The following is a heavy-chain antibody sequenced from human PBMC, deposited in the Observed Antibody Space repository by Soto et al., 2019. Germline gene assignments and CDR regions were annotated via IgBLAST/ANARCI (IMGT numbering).Heavy chain of an antibody. V-gene: IGHV3-11*01. Sequence: GGSLRLSCAASGFTFSDYYMSWIRQAPGKGLEWVSYISSSGSTIYYADSVKGRFTISRDNAKNSLYLQMNSLRAEDTAVYYCARDLNWGDYYYGMDVWGQGTTVTVSS. D-gene: IGHD7-27*01. CDR2: ISSSGSTI. CDR1: GFTFSDYY. CDR3: ARDLNWGDYYYGMDV. J-gene: IGHJ6*02.